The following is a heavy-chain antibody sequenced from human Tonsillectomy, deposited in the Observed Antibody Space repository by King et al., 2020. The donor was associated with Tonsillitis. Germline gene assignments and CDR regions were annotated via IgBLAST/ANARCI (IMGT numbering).Heavy chain of an antibody. V-gene: IGHV1-18*01. Sequence: VQLVQSGGEVKKPGASVKISCKTSGYTFSSYGISWVRQAPGQGLEWMGWVSAYNDNTYYAEKVQGRVTMTTDTSTSTAHMELRSLTSDDTAVYYCARAGVDTDTDNYYYMDVWGKGTTVTVSS. J-gene: IGHJ6*03. D-gene: IGHD5-18*01. CDR3: ARAGVDTDTDNYYYMDV. CDR1: GYTFSSYG. CDR2: VSAYNDNT.